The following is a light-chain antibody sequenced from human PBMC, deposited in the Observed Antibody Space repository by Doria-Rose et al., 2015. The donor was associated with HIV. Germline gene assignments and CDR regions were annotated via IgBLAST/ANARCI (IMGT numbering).Light chain of an antibody. J-gene: IGKJ3*01. CDR2: WAS. CDR3: QQYYDTPS. Sequence: DIRVTQSPESLGMSLGERATLNCKSNQSLLYTSKNYLAWYQQKPGQPPKLSIYWASTRQSGVPARFSGSGSGTDFTLTISSLEAEYVAVYYCQQYYDTPSFGPGTTVDI. V-gene: IGKV4-1*01. CDR1: QSLLYTSKNY.